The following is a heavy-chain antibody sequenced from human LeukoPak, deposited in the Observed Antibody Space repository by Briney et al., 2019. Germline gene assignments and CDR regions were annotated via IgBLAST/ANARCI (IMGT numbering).Heavy chain of an antibody. CDR3: ARATLRTGLGSGSQKKYYYYYGMDV. D-gene: IGHD3-10*01. J-gene: IGHJ6*02. V-gene: IGHV4-59*08. Sequence: SETLSLTCTVSGGSISSYYWSWIRQPPGKGLEWIGYIHYSGSTNYNPSLKSRVTISVDTSKNQFSLKLSSVTAADTAVYYCARATLRTGLGSGSQKKYYYYYGMDVWGQGTTVTVSS. CDR2: IHYSGST. CDR1: GGSISSYY.